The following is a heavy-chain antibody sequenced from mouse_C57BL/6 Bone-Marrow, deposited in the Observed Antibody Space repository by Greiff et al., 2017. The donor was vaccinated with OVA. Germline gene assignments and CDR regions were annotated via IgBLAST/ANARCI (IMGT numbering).Heavy chain of an antibody. CDR3: TTDLPLAMDY. CDR1: GFNIKDDY. J-gene: IGHJ4*01. Sequence: EVKLMESGAELVRPGASVKLSCTASGFNIKDDYMHWVKQRPEQGLEWIGWIDPENGDTEYASKFQGKATITADTSSNTAYLQLSSLTSEDTAVYYCTTDLPLAMDYWGQGTSVTVSS. D-gene: IGHD5-5*01. V-gene: IGHV14-4*01. CDR2: IDPENGDT.